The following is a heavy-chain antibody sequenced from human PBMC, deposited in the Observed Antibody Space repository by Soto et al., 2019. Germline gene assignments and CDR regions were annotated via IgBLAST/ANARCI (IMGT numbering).Heavy chain of an antibody. J-gene: IGHJ5*02. V-gene: IGHV3-15*01. Sequence: EVQLVESGGGLVKPGGSLRLSCAASGFSFSNAWMSWVRQAPGKGLEWVGRIKSKTDGGTTDYAAPVKGRFTISRDESKNTLYLQMNSLKTEDTAVYYCTTANRDYGDYGWGNWFDPWGQGTLVTVSS. D-gene: IGHD4-17*01. CDR2: IKSKTDGGTT. CDR3: TTANRDYGDYGWGNWFDP. CDR1: GFSFSNAW.